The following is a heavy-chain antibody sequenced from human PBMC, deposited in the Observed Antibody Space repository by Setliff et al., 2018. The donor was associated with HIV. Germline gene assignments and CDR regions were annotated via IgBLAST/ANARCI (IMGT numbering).Heavy chain of an antibody. CDR3: ARASRYCSSTSCYDNWFDP. J-gene: IGHJ5*02. CDR2: INTNTGNP. V-gene: IGHV7-4-1*02. Sequence: ASVKVSCKASGYTFTSYAMHWVRQAPGQGLEWMGWINTNTGNPTYAQGFTGRFVFSLDTSVSTAYLQISSLKAEDTAVYYCARASRYCSSTSCYDNWFDPWGQGTLVTVSS. D-gene: IGHD2-2*01. CDR1: GYTFTSYA.